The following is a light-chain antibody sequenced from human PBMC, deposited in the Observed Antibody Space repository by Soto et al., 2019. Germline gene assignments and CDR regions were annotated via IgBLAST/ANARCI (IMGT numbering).Light chain of an antibody. V-gene: IGKV1-5*03. CDR1: QSISSW. CDR3: KQYNSYST. Sequence: DIQMTQSPSTLSASVGDRVTITCRASQSISSWLAWYQQKPGKAPKLLIYKASSLESGVPSRFSGSGSGTELTLTIISLQPDDFATYYCKQYNSYSTIGQGTKVEIK. J-gene: IGKJ1*01. CDR2: KAS.